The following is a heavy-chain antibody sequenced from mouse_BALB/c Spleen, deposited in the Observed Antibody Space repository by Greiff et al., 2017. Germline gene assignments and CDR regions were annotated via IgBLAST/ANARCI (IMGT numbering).Heavy chain of an antibody. CDR1: GFTFSDYY. CDR3: ARATYYGKALDY. D-gene: IGHD1-1*01. CDR2: ISDGGSYT. Sequence: DVMLVESGGGLVKPGGSLKLSCAASGFTFSDYYMYWVRQTPEKRLEWVATISDGGSYTYYPDSVKGRFTISRDNAKNNLYLQMSSLKSEDTAMYYGARATYYGKALDYWGQGTTLTVSS. V-gene: IGHV5-4*02. J-gene: IGHJ2*01.